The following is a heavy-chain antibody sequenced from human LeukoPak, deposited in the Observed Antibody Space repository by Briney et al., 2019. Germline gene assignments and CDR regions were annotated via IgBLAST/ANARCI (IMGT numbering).Heavy chain of an antibody. J-gene: IGHJ5*02. CDR1: GGSISSYY. D-gene: IGHD6-13*01. CDR2: IYYSGST. CDR3: ARHVSSSWYARFDP. V-gene: IGHV4-59*08. Sequence: TETLSLTCTVSGGSISSYYWSWIRQPPGKGLEWIGYIYYSGSTNYNPSLKSRVTISVDTSKNQFSLKLSSVTAADTAVYYCARHVSSSWYARFDPWGQGTVVTVSS.